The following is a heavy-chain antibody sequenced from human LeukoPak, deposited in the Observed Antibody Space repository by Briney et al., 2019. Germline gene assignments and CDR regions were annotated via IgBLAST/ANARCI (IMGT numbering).Heavy chain of an antibody. CDR3: ARDSGSYSRRYYGMDV. D-gene: IGHD1-26*01. Sequence: ASVKVSCKASGGTLSSYAISWVRQAPGQGLEWMGRIIPILGIANYAQKFQGRVTITADKSTSTAYMELSSLRSEDTAVYYCARDSGSYSRRYYGMDVWGQGATVTVSS. J-gene: IGHJ6*02. CDR2: IIPILGIA. CDR1: GGTLSSYA. V-gene: IGHV1-69*04.